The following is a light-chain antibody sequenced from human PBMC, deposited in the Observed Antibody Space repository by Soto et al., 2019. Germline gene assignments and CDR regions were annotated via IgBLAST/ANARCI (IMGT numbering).Light chain of an antibody. CDR2: TAS. CDR1: QFLNNY. V-gene: IGKV1-39*01. Sequence: DIQMTQSPSSLSASVGDRVTITCRASQFLNNYLNWYQHKPGKAPQLLISTASNLQTGVPSRFSRSGSETDFTLTISGLRPADFATYYCQQSYNVPYTFGQGTNVAIK. J-gene: IGKJ2*01. CDR3: QQSYNVPYT.